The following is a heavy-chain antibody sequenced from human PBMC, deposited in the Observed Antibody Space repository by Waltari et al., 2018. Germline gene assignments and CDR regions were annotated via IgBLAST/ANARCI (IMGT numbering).Heavy chain of an antibody. D-gene: IGHD3-16*01. CDR3: AREAIAGGAFDI. V-gene: IGHV3-30*01. Sequence: QVQLVESGGGVVQPGRSLRLSCAASGFTFNSYAMHWVRQAPGKGLEWVAVISYDGSNKYYADSVKGRFTISRDNSKNTLYLQMNSLRAEDTAVYYCAREAIAGGAFDIWGQGT. CDR1: GFTFNSYA. J-gene: IGHJ3*02. CDR2: ISYDGSNK.